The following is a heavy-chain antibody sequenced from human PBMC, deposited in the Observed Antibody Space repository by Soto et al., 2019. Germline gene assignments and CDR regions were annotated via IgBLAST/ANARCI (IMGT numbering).Heavy chain of an antibody. D-gene: IGHD2-21*01. CDR3: ARRLKYIFDKSDSPFDY. J-gene: IGHJ4*01. CDR2: ITTYDGNK. V-gene: IGHV1-18*03. CDR1: GYTFTNYG. Sequence: QVQLVQSGAEVKKPGASVKVSCKTSGYTFTNYGLAWVRQAPGQGLEWVGWITTYDGNKAYSQKLQWRVTMTTDTSTGTAYMELRNLRSDDMAVYYCARRLKYIFDKSDSPFDYWGHGTMVTVSS.